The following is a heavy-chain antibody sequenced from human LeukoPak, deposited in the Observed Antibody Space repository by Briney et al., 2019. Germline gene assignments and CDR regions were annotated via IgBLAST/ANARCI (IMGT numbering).Heavy chain of an antibody. D-gene: IGHD4-17*01. CDR1: GGTFSSYA. V-gene: IGHV1-69*05. CDR2: IIPIFGTA. CDR3: ARATGGYDDYGDYVPYYYYMDV. J-gene: IGHJ6*03. Sequence: SVRVSCKASGGTFSSYAISWVRQAPGQGLEWMGGIIPIFGTANYAQKFQGRVTITTDESTSTAYMELSSLRAEDTAVYYCARATGGYDDYGDYVPYYYYMDVWGKGTTVTVSS.